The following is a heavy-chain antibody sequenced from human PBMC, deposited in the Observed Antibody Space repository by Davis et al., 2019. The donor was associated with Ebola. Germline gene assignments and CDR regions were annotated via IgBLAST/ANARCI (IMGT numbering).Heavy chain of an antibody. CDR3: ARAIVLMVYARYGPQHMDV. CDR2: INHSGST. D-gene: IGHD2-8*01. V-gene: IGHV4-34*01. J-gene: IGHJ6*03. Sequence: PSETLSLTCAVYGGSFSGYYWSWIRQPPGKGLEWIGEINHSGSTNYNPSLKSRVTISVDTSKNQFSLKLSSVTAADTAVYYCARAIVLMVYARYGPQHMDVWGKGTTVTVSS. CDR1: GGSFSGYY.